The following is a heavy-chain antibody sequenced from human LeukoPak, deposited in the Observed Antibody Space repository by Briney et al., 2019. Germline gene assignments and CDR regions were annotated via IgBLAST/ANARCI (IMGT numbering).Heavy chain of an antibody. CDR3: ARGGGSPHS. D-gene: IGHD2-15*01. J-gene: IGHJ4*02. V-gene: IGHV4-59*11. CDR1: GGSIKNPY. Sequence: PSETLSLTCTVSGGSIKNPYWSWIRQPPGKGLEWIGYIYFTGSTNYNPSLKSRVTISLDTPKNQFSLILRSVTTADTAMYYCARGGGSPHSWGQGTLVTVSS. CDR2: IYFTGST.